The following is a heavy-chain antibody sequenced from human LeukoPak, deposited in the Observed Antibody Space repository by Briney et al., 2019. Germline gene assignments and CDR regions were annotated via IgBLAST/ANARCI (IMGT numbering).Heavy chain of an antibody. Sequence: ASVKVSCKASGYTFTSYGISWVRQAPGQGLEWMGWISAYNGNTNYAQKLQGRVTMTTDTSTSTAYMELRSLRSDDTAVYYCARVVPFNYYYYMDVWGKGTTVTISS. D-gene: IGHD3-16*02. CDR2: ISAYNGNT. CDR1: GYTFTSYG. CDR3: ARVVPFNYYYYMDV. J-gene: IGHJ6*03. V-gene: IGHV1-18*01.